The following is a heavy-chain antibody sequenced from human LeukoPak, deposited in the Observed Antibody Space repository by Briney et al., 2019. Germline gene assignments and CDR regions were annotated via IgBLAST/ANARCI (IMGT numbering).Heavy chain of an antibody. D-gene: IGHD6-19*01. V-gene: IGHV3-33*01. J-gene: IGHJ6*02. Sequence: QSGGSLRLSCEVSGFTFSSYGMHWVRQAPGKGLEWVAVIWYDGSNKYYVESVKGRFTISRDNSKNTLYLQMNSLRAEDTAVYYCARDMRQWLVAPHYYGMDVWGQGTTVTVSS. CDR1: GFTFSSYG. CDR2: IWYDGSNK. CDR3: ARDMRQWLVAPHYYGMDV.